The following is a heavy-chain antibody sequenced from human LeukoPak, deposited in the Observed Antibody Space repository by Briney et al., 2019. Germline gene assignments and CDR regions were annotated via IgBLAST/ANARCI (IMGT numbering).Heavy chain of an antibody. D-gene: IGHD6-13*01. CDR2: VSTDGTIK. J-gene: IGHJ6*03. V-gene: IGHV3-30*18. CDR1: GFIFSAYS. CDR3: AKDGGSSWAGGENMDV. Sequence: GGSLRLSCAASGFIFSAYSMHWVRQAPGKGLEWVAVVSTDGTIKYYADSMKGRFTISRDNSKNTLYLQMNSLRAEDTAVYYCAKDGGSSWAGGENMDVWGKGTTVTISS.